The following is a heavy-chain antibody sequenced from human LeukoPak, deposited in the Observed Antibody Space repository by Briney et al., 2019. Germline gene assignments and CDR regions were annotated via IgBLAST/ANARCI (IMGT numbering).Heavy chain of an antibody. V-gene: IGHV4-4*07. CDR2: FYSGGSA. CDR3: ARVYSGYDLPGSLANYYFDY. CDR1: GGSLSSYY. D-gene: IGHD5-12*01. J-gene: IGHJ4*02. Sequence: PSETLSLTCTVSGGSLSSYYWSWLRQPAGKGLEWMGRFYSGGSADYNPSLTSRVTMSVDTSKNQFSLKLSSVTAADTPVYYCARVYSGYDLPGSLANYYFDYWGQGTLVTVSS.